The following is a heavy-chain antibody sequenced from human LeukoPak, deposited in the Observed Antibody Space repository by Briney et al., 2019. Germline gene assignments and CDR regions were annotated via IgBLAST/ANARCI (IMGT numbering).Heavy chain of an antibody. CDR2: ISSSGSTI. CDR3: EGGDYGDYDY. J-gene: IGHJ4*02. D-gene: IGHD4-17*01. V-gene: IGHV3-11*01. Sequence: PGGPRRLSCAASDFTFSDSYLSWIRQAPGKGLEWVSYISSSGSTIYYADSVKGRFTISRDNAKNSLYLQMNSLRAEDTAVYYCEGGDYGDYDYWGQGTLVTVSS. CDR1: DFTFSDSY.